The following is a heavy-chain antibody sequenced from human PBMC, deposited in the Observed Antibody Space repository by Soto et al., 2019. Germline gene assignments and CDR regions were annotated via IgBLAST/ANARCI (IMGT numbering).Heavy chain of an antibody. Sequence: QVQLVESGGGVVQPGRSLRLSCAASGFPFSTTGMHWVRQAPGKGLEWVAMISHDGGAKYYADSVKGRFTISRYDCKNTLYLQMNSLRPEDTAGYYCAKDLYSSGWYNYFDPWGQGTLVTVSS. V-gene: IGHV3-30*18. CDR2: ISHDGGAK. CDR1: GFPFSTTG. CDR3: AKDLYSSGWYNYFDP. J-gene: IGHJ5*02. D-gene: IGHD6-19*01.